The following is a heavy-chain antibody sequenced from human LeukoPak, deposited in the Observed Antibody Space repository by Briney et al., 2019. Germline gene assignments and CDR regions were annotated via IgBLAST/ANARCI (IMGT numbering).Heavy chain of an antibody. Sequence: GASVKVSCKASGYTFTRYYMHWVRQAPGQGLEGMGWINPNSGGTNYAQKFQGRVTMTRDTSISTAYMELSRLRSDDTAVYYCARAGLWLQYYFDYWGQGTLVTVSS. J-gene: IGHJ4*02. CDR2: INPNSGGT. CDR1: GYTFTRYY. CDR3: ARAGLWLQYYFDY. D-gene: IGHD5-18*01. V-gene: IGHV1-2*02.